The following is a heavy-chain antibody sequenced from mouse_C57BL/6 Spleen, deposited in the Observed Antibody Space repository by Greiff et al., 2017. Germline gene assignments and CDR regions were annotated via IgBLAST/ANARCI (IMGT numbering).Heavy chain of an antibody. Sequence: QVQLQQPGPELVMPGASVKLSCKASGYTFTSYWMHWVKQRPGQGLEWIGEIDPSDSYTNYNQKFKGKSTLTVDKSSSTAYMQLSSLTSEDSAVYYCVIYGNYGPLAYWGQGTLVTVSA. J-gene: IGHJ3*01. CDR1: GYTFTSYW. D-gene: IGHD2-1*01. V-gene: IGHV1-69*01. CDR2: IDPSDSYT. CDR3: VIYGNYGPLAY.